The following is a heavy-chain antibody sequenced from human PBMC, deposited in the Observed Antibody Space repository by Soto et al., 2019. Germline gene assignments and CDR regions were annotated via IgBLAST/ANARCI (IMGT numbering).Heavy chain of an antibody. J-gene: IGHJ6*02. V-gene: IGHV5-51*01. CDR1: GYTFTNYW. Sequence: GESLKISCKGSGYTFTNYWIGWVRQMPGKGLEWMGIIYPGDSDTRYSLSFQGQVTISADKSIGTAYLQWSSLKASDTAMYYCASHVVPYSSGWRYYYGMDVWGQGTTVTVSS. CDR3: ASHVVPYSSGWRYYYGMDV. CDR2: IYPGDSDT. D-gene: IGHD6-19*01.